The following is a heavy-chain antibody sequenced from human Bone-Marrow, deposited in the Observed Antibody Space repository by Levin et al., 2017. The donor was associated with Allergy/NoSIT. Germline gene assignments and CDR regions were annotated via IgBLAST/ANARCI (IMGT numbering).Heavy chain of an antibody. CDR3: ARDIGYGATFYCLDV. J-gene: IGHJ6*02. D-gene: IGHD5-12*01. CDR1: GFTFTSYG. CDR2: IWYSGSRQ. V-gene: IGHV3-33*01. Sequence: SCAASGFTFTSYGMHWVRQAPGKGLEWVAVIWYSGSRQYYGESVKGRFTISSDSSKNTLFLQMNNLTVEATAVYFCARDIGYGATFYCLDVWGQGTTVTVSS.